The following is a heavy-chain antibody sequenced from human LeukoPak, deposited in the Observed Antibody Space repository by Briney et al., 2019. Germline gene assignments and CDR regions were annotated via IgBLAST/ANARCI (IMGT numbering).Heavy chain of an antibody. D-gene: IGHD2-2*01. CDR1: GGSIRSYY. J-gene: IGHJ4*02. CDR3: ARREKDCSSTSCYYYFDY. V-gene: IGHV4-4*09. Sequence: PSETLSLTCTVSGGSIRSYYWSWIRQPPGKGLEWIGYIYTSGSTNYNPSLKSRVTISVDTSKNQFSLKLSSVTAADTAVYYCARREKDCSSTSCYYYFDYWGQGTLVTVSS. CDR2: IYTSGST.